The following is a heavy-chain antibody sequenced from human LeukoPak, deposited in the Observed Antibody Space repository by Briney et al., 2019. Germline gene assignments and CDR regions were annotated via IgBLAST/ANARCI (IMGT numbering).Heavy chain of an antibody. CDR2: ISGSGGST. CDR3: AKDQSITMVRGVIIY. D-gene: IGHD3-10*01. V-gene: IGHV3-23*01. CDR1: GFTFSSYA. Sequence: PGGSLRLSCAASGFTFSSYAMSWVRQAPGKGLEWVSAISGSGGSTYYADSVKGRFTISRDNSNNTLSLQMNSLRAEDTAVYYCAKDQSITMVRGVIIYWGQGTLVTVSS. J-gene: IGHJ4*02.